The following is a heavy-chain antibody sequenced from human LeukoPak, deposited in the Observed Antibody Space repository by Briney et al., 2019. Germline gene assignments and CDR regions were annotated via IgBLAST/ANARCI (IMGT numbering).Heavy chain of an antibody. D-gene: IGHD5/OR15-5a*01. CDR2: INHSGST. V-gene: IGHV4-34*01. CDR1: GGSFSGYY. CDR3: ARGFDGLRLKGQYFDC. J-gene: IGHJ4*02. Sequence: SETLSLTCAVYGGSFSGYYWSWIRQPPGKGLEWIGEINHSGSTNYNPSLKSRVTISVDTSKNQFSLKLSSVTAADTAVYYCARGFDGLRLKGQYFDCWGQGTLVTVSS.